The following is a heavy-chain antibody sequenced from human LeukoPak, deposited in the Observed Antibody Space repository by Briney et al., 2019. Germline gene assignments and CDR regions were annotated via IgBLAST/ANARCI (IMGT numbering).Heavy chain of an antibody. Sequence: GGSLRLSCVASGFTSSSFWMSWVRRPPGKGLEWVANIKKDGSEKEYVDSVKGRFSIFRDNAKNSVYLQMNSLRAEDTAVYYCATLAGVVPGGLLLWGKGTTVIVSS. CDR2: IKKDGSEK. D-gene: IGHD2-2*01. V-gene: IGHV3-7*01. J-gene: IGHJ6*04. CDR3: ATLAGVVPGGLLL. CDR1: GFTSSSFW.